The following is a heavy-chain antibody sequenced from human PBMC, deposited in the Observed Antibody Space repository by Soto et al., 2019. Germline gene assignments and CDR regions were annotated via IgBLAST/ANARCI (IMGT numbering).Heavy chain of an antibody. CDR3: ARGGSGWLQFTYYYYYGMDV. D-gene: IGHD5-12*01. V-gene: IGHV4-31*03. J-gene: IGHJ6*02. CDR1: GGSISSGGYY. CDR2: IYYSGST. Sequence: QVQLQESGPGLVKPSQTLSLTCTVSGGSISSGGYYWSWIRQHPGKGLEWIGYIYYSGSTYYNPSHKSRVTISVDTSKNQFSLKLSSVTAADTAVYYCARGGSGWLQFTYYYYYGMDVWGQGTTVTVSS.